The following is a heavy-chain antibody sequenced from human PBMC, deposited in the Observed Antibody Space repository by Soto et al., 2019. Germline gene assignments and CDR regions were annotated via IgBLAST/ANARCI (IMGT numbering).Heavy chain of an antibody. D-gene: IGHD3-16*02. V-gene: IGHV1-24*01. CDR3: ATVITFGGVIVNPYYFDY. Sequence: QVQLVQSGAEVKKPGASVKVSCKVSGYTLTELSMHWVRQAPGKGLEWMGGFDPEDGETIYAQKFQGRVTMTEDTSTDTDYMELSSLRSEDTAVYYCATVITFGGVIVNPYYFDYWGQGTLVTVSS. CDR1: GYTLTELS. J-gene: IGHJ4*02. CDR2: FDPEDGET.